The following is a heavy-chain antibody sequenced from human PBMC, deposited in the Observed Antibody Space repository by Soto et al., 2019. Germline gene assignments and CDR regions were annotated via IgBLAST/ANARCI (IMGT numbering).Heavy chain of an antibody. J-gene: IGHJ4*02. D-gene: IGHD5-18*01. CDR3: TRLGYSYGGDY. CDR1: GFTFSGSA. V-gene: IGHV3-73*02. Sequence: EVLLVESGGGLVQPGGSLKLSCAASGFTFSGSAMHWVRQASGKGLEWVGRIRSKANSYATAYAASVKGRFTISRDDSKNTAYLQMNSLKTEDTAVYYCTRLGYSYGGDYWGQGTLVTVSS. CDR2: IRSKANSYAT.